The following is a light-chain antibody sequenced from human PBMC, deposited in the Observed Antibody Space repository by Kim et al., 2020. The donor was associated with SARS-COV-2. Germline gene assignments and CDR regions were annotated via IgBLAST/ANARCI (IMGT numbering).Light chain of an antibody. CDR1: QSVSSSD. CDR2: ATT. Sequence: EIVLTQSPGTLSLSPGERATLSCRASQSVSSSDLAWYQQKPGQAPRLLIYATTSRATGTPDRFSGCGSGTDFTLTISRLEPEDFAVYYCQQFGGSPYTFGQGTKVDIK. V-gene: IGKV3-20*01. J-gene: IGKJ2*01. CDR3: QQFGGSPYT.